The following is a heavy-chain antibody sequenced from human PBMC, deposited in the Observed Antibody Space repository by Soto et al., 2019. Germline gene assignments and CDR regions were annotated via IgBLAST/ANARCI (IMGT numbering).Heavy chain of an antibody. CDR1: GGTFSSYD. CDR2: IIPIFGTA. J-gene: IGHJ6*02. Sequence: QVQLVQSGAEVKKPGSSVKVSCKASGGTFSSYDISWVRQAPGQGLEWMGGIIPIFGTANYAQKFQGRVTITADESTSTAYMELSSLRSEDTAVYYCAREDTAMVGADGYYYYGMDVWGQGTTVTVSS. V-gene: IGHV1-69*01. CDR3: AREDTAMVGADGYYYYGMDV. D-gene: IGHD5-18*01.